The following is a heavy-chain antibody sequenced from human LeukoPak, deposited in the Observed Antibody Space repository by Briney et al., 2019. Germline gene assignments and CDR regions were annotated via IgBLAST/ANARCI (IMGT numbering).Heavy chain of an antibody. J-gene: IGHJ4*02. CDR3: ARDDSSGWSLIDY. CDR1: GDSNSSSSYY. Sequence: SETLSLTCTVSGDSNSSSSYYWGWIRQPPGKGLEWIGSFYYSGSTYYNPPLKSRVTISVDKSKNQFSLKLSSVTAADTAVYYCARDDSSGWSLIDYWGQGTLVTVSS. CDR2: FYYSGST. D-gene: IGHD6-19*01. V-gene: IGHV4-39*07.